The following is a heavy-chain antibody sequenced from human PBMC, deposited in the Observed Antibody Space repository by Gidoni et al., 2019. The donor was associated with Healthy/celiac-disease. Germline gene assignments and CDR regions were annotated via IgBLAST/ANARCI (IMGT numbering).Heavy chain of an antibody. CDR2: ISWNSGSI. J-gene: IGHJ4*02. D-gene: IGHD6-13*01. Sequence: EVQLVESGGGLVQPGRSLRLSCAASGFTLEDYAMHWVRPAPGKGLELVSGISWNSGSIGYADSLKCRFTISRDNAKNSLYLQMNSLRAEDTALYYFAKVEGAYSSSLYDYWGQGTLVTVSS. CDR3: AKVEGAYSSSLYDY. V-gene: IGHV3-9*01. CDR1: GFTLEDYA.